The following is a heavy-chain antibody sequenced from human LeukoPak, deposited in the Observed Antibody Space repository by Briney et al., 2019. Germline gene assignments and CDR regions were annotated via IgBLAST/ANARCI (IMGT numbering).Heavy chain of an antibody. V-gene: IGHV3-53*01. D-gene: IGHD3-10*01. CDR3: ARDRGYYYYYMDV. Sequence: GGSLRLSCAASGFTVSSNYMSWVRQAPGKGLEWVSVIYSGGSTYYADSVKGRFTISRDNSKNTLYLQMSSLRAEDTAVYYCARDRGYYYYYMDVWGKGTTVTVSS. J-gene: IGHJ6*03. CDR2: IYSGGST. CDR1: GFTVSSNY.